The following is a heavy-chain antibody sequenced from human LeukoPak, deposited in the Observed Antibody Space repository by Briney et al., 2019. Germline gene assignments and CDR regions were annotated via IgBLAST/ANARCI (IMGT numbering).Heavy chain of an antibody. J-gene: IGHJ4*02. CDR1: GGSISNYY. CDR2: IYYSGTT. CDR3: ARHGTGGMYDY. V-gene: IGHV4-59*08. D-gene: IGHD2-8*02. Sequence: PSETLSLTCTGSGGSISNYYWSWIRQPPGKGLEWIGYIYYSGTTTYNPSLKSLVTISVDTSRNQLSLNLRSVTAADTAIYYCARHGTGGMYDYWGQGTLVTVSS.